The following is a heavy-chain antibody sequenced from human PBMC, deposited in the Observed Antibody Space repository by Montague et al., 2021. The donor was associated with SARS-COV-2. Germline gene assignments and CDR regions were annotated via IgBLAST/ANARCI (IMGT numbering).Heavy chain of an antibody. Sequence: SLRLSCAASGFTVSSNYMSWVRQAPGKGLEWVSVIYSGGSTYYADSVKGRFTISRDNSKNTLYLQMNSLRAEDTAVYYCARGGDYDFWSGYVNYDMDVWGQGTTVTVSS. CDR3: ARGGDYDFWSGYVNYDMDV. CDR1: GFTVSSNY. V-gene: IGHV3-66*01. CDR2: IYSGGST. D-gene: IGHD3-3*01. J-gene: IGHJ6*02.